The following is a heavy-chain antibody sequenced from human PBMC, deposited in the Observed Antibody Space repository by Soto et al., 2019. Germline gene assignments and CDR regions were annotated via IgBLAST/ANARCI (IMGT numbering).Heavy chain of an antibody. J-gene: IGHJ4*02. D-gene: IGHD3-16*01. V-gene: IGHV3-72*01. CDR2: IKKKTESYST. CDR3: VRDWGIGRLD. CDR1: GFTFSDHY. Sequence: EVLLVESGGGVVQPGGSLRLSCAASGFTFSDHYMDWVRQAPGKGLEWAGRIKKKTESYSTEYAASVKGRFIISRDDSKNSLYLQMNSLKTEDTAVYYFVRDWGIGRLDWRQGTLVTVSS.